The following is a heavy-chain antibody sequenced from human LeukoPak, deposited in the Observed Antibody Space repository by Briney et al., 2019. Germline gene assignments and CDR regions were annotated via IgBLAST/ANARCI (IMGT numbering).Heavy chain of an antibody. D-gene: IGHD4-11*01. CDR2: IYYSGST. Sequence: PSETLSLTCTVSGGSISSSSYYWGWIRQPPGKGLEWIGSIYYSGSTYYNPSLKGRVTISVDTAKNHFSLKLSSVTAADTAVYYCARCPTVTPDYYYMDVWGKGTTVTVSS. CDR3: ARCPTVTPDYYYMDV. CDR1: GGSISSSSYY. J-gene: IGHJ6*03. V-gene: IGHV4-39*02.